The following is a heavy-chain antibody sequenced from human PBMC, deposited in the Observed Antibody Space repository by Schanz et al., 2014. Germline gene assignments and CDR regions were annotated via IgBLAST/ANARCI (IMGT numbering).Heavy chain of an antibody. J-gene: IGHJ6*02. CDR3: ARDFDDRRGYGSGYCLGDCMDV. Sequence: QVQLVESGGGVVQFGRSLRLSCVASGFTFSSYGMHWVRQAPGKGLQWVAVIWYDGSTKYYADSVKGRFTISRDNSKNSLYLQMNSLRAEDTAVYYCARDFDDRRGYGSGYCLGDCMDVWGQGTTVTVS. D-gene: IGHD3-10*01. CDR2: IWYDGSTK. CDR1: GFTFSSYG. V-gene: IGHV3-33*01.